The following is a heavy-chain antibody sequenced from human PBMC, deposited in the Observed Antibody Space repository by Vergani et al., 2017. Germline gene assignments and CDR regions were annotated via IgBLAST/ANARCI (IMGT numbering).Heavy chain of an antibody. V-gene: IGHV4-59*01. CDR1: GGSISSYY. D-gene: IGHD1-7*01. CDR2: IYYSGST. CDR3: ARDYRDIITGTTVS. J-gene: IGHJ4*02. Sequence: QVQLQESGPGLVKPSQTLSLTCTVSGGSISSYYWSWIRQPPGKGLEWIGYIYYSGSTNYNPSLKSRVTISVDTSKNQFSLKLSSVTAADTAVYYCARDYRDIITGTTVSWGQGTLVTVSS.